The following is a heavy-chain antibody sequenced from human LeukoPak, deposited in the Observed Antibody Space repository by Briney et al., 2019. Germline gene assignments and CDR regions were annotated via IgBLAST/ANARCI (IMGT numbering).Heavy chain of an antibody. D-gene: IGHD3-10*01. V-gene: IGHV3-53*01. CDR3: ARGGGFGEFSLNRFDT. Sequence: GGSLRLSCAPSGFSVSNNYMSWVRQAPGEGLEWVSVLYNGGSTYYADSVKGRFTISRDDSKNTLYLQMNSLSAEDTAVYYCARGGGFGEFSLNRFDTWGQGTMVTVSS. CDR1: GFSVSNNY. J-gene: IGHJ3*02. CDR2: LYNGGST.